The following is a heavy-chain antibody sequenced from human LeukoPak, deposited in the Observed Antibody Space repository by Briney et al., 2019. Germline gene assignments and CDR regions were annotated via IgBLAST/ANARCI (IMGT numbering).Heavy chain of an antibody. CDR2: INHSGST. J-gene: IGHJ6*02. V-gene: IGHV4-34*01. Sequence: SETLSLTCAVYGGSFSGYYWSWIRQPPGKGLEWIGEINHSGSTNYNPSLKSRVTISVDTSKNQFSLKLSSVTAADTAVYYCARLPYLYYYYGMDVWGQGTTITVSS. CDR3: ARLPYLYYYYGMDV. CDR1: GGSFSGYY.